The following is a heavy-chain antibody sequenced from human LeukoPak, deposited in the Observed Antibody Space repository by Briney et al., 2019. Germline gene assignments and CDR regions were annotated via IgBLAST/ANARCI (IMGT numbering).Heavy chain of an antibody. CDR1: GGSISSSSYY. CDR3: ARLMTYYDSSGYPSPGGFDY. CDR2: IYYSGST. J-gene: IGHJ4*02. D-gene: IGHD3-22*01. V-gene: IGHV4-39*01. Sequence: PSETLSLTCTVSGGSISSSSYYWGWIRQPPGKGLEWIGSIYYSGSTYYNPSLKSRVTISVDTSKNQFSLKLSSVTAADTAVYYCARLMTYYDSSGYPSPGGFDYWGQRTLVTVSS.